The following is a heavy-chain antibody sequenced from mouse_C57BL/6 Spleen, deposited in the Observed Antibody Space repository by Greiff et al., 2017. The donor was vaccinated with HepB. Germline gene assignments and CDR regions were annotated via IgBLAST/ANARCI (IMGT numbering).Heavy chain of an antibody. Sequence: QLQQPGAELVKPGASVKMSCNASGYTFTSYWITWVKQRPGQGLEWVGDIYPGSGSTNYNEKFKSKATLTVDTSSSTAYMQLSSLTAEDSAVYYGARRYGNYDYWGQGTTLTVSS. D-gene: IGHD2-10*02. CDR1: GYTFTSYW. CDR2: IYPGSGST. J-gene: IGHJ2*01. V-gene: IGHV1-55*01. CDR3: ARRYGNYDY.